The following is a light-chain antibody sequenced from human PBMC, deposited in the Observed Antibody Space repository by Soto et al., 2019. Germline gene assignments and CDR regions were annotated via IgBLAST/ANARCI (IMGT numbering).Light chain of an antibody. CDR1: QGINNY. J-gene: IGKJ1*01. CDR3: QKYNSAPRT. V-gene: IGKV1-27*01. CDR2: AAF. Sequence: DIQMTQSPSSLSASVGDRVSITCRASQGINNYLAWYQQKPGKVPKLLIYAAFTLQSGVPSRFIGSGSGTDFTLTISSLQPEDVASYYCQKYNSAPRTFGQGTKVEIK.